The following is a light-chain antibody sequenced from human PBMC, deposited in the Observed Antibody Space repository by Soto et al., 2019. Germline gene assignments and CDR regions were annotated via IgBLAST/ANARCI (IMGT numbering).Light chain of an antibody. Sequence: DIQMTQSRASLFASVGDRVIITCRASQSISSWLAWYQQKPGKAPKLLIYDASSLESGVPSRFSGSGSGTELTLTISSLQPDDFATYYRQQYNSYPYTFGQGTKLEIK. J-gene: IGKJ2*01. CDR3: QQYNSYPYT. CDR2: DAS. CDR1: QSISSW. V-gene: IGKV1-5*01.